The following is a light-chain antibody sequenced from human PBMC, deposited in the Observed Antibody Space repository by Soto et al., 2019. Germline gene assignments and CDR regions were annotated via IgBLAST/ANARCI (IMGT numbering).Light chain of an antibody. CDR3: ISYTTSNTRQLV. J-gene: IGLJ1*01. Sequence: QSALTQPASLSGSPGQSITISCTGTSSDGGGYNYVSWYQQHPGKAPKFMIYDVSNRPSGVSNRFSGSKSGNTASLTISGRQAEDEADYYCISYTTSNTRQLVFGTGTKLTVL. V-gene: IGLV2-14*01. CDR1: SSDGGGYNY. CDR2: DVS.